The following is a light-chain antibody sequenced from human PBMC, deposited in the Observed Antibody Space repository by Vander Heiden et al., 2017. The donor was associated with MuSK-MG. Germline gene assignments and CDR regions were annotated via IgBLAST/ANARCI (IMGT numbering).Light chain of an antibody. J-gene: IGKJ1*01. CDR1: QSLLHSNGYNY. CDR2: LGS. Sequence: DIVMTQSPLSLPVTPGEPASISCRSSQSLLHSNGYNYLDWYLQKPGQSPQLLIYLGSNRASGVPDRFRGSGSGTDFTLKISRVEAEDVGVYYCMQALQIGTFDQWTKVELK. CDR3: MQALQIGT. V-gene: IGKV2-28*01.